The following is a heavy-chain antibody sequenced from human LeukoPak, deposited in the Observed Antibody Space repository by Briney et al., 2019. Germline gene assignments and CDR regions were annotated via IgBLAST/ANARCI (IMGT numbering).Heavy chain of an antibody. CDR2: ISAYNGNT. V-gene: IGHV1-18*01. CDR1: GYTFTSYG. Sequence: GASVKVSCKASGYTFTSYGVSWVRQAPGQGLEWMGWISAYNGNTNHAQKLQGRVTMTTDTSTSTAYMELRSLRSDDTAVYYCARASIVVVPAASLNWFDPWGQGTLVTVSS. CDR3: ARASIVVVPAASLNWFDP. J-gene: IGHJ5*02. D-gene: IGHD2-2*01.